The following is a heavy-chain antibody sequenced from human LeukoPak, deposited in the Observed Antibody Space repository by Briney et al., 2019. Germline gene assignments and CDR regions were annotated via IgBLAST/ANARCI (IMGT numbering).Heavy chain of an antibody. D-gene: IGHD3-22*01. V-gene: IGHV3-33*01. J-gene: IGHJ4*02. CDR2: IWYDGSNK. Sequence: GRSLRLSCAASGFTFSSYGMHWVRQAPGKGLEWVAVIWYDGSNKYYADSVKGRFTISRDNSKNTLYLQMNSLRAEDTAVYYCARTNYYDSSGSYFDYWGQGTLDTVSS. CDR1: GFTFSSYG. CDR3: ARTNYYDSSGSYFDY.